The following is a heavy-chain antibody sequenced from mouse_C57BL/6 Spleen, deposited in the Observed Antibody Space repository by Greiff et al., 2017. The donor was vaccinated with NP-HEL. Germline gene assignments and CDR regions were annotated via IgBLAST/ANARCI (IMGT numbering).Heavy chain of an antibody. V-gene: IGHV5-4*01. CDR2: ISDGGSYT. J-gene: IGHJ2*01. D-gene: IGHD1-1*01. Sequence: DVMLVESGGGLVKPGGSLKLSCAASGFTFSSYAMSWVRQTPEKRLEWVATISDGGSYTYYPDNVKGRFTISRDNAKNNLYLQMSHLKSEDTAMYYCARERDYGSFDYWGQGTTLTVSS. CDR1: GFTFSSYA. CDR3: ARERDYGSFDY.